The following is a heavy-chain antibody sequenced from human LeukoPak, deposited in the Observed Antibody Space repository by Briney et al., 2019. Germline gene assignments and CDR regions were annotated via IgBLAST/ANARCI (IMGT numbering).Heavy chain of an antibody. J-gene: IGHJ3*02. D-gene: IGHD6-19*01. CDR1: GGSISSYY. V-gene: IGHV4-59*01. Sequence: PSETLSLTCTVSGGSISSYYWSWIRQPPGKGLEWIGYIYYSGSTNYNPSLKSRVTILVDTSKNQFSLKLSSVTAADTAVYYCARATGRYSSGWYGDAFDIWGQGTMVTVSS. CDR2: IYYSGST. CDR3: ARATGRYSSGWYGDAFDI.